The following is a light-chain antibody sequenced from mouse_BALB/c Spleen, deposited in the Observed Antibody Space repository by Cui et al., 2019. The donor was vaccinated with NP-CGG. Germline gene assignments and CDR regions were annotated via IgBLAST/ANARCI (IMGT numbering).Light chain of an antibody. V-gene: IGLV1*01. CDR3: ALWYSNHWV. J-gene: IGLJ1*01. CDR1: TGTGTTNNY. Sequence: QAVVTQDSALTTSPGETVTLTCRSSTGTGTTNNYANWVQEKPDHLFTGLIGGTNNRAPGVPARFSGSLIGDKAALTITGAQTEDEAIYFCALWYSNHWVFGGGTKLTVL. CDR2: GTN.